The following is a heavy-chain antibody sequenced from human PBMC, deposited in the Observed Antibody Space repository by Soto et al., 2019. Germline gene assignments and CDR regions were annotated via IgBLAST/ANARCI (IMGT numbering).Heavy chain of an antibody. V-gene: IGHV3-30-3*01. CDR3: AREEPGSGDMGL. CDR2: ISYDGSNK. J-gene: IGHJ4*02. D-gene: IGHD3-10*01. Sequence: GGSLRLSCAASGFTFSSYAMHWVRQAPGKGLEWVAVISYDGSNKYYADSVKGRFTISRDNSKNTLYLQMNSLRAEDTAVYYCAREEPGSGDMGLWGQGTLVTVSS. CDR1: GFTFSSYA.